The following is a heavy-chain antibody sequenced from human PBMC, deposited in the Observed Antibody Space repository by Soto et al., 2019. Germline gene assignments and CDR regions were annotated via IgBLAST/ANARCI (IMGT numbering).Heavy chain of an antibody. Sequence: GGSLRLSCAASGFTFSSYAMSWVRQAPGKGLEWVSAISGSGGSTYYADSVKGRFTISRDNSKNTLYLQMNSLRAEDTAVYYCAKDCGHRRFGECSGPWGWGQGTLVTVSS. D-gene: IGHD3-10*01. J-gene: IGHJ4*02. V-gene: IGHV3-23*01. CDR1: GFTFSSYA. CDR3: AKDCGHRRFGECSGPWG. CDR2: ISGSGGST.